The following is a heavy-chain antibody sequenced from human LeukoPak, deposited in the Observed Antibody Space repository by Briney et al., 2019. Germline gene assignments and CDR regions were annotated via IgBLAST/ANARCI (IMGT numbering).Heavy chain of an antibody. V-gene: IGHV3-21*01. D-gene: IGHD3-22*01. CDR2: ISSSSSYI. Sequence: PGGSLRLSCAASGFTFGSYSMNWVRQAPGKGLEWVSSISSSSSYIYYADSVKGRFTISRDNAKNSLYLQMNSLRAEDTAVYYCASSGYYEEKEIYWGQGTLVTVSS. CDR1: GFTFGSYS. CDR3: ASSGYYEEKEIY. J-gene: IGHJ4*02.